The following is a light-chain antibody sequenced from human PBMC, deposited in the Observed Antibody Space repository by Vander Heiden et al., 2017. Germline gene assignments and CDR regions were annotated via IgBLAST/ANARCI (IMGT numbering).Light chain of an antibody. Sequence: DIQMTQSPSSLSASVGDRVTITCRASQSVSRHLNWYQRKPGKAPQVLIHAATSLQSGVPSRFSGSGSGTDFTLTINSLQPEDFATYYCQQTDSTPHTFGHGTKVDI. J-gene: IGKJ3*01. V-gene: IGKV1-39*01. CDR2: AAT. CDR3: QQTDSTPHT. CDR1: QSVSRH.